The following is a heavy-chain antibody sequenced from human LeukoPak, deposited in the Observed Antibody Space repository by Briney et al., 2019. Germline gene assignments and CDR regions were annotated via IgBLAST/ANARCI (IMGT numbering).Heavy chain of an antibody. Sequence: GGSLRLSCAASGFIFSSHAMSWVRQAPGKGLEWVSAISGSGGNTYYADSVKGRFTVSRDNAKNTLYLQMDSLRAEDTAVYYCATDRNSGKYYDYWGQGTLVTVSS. CDR3: ATDRNSGKYYDY. CDR1: GFIFSSHA. D-gene: IGHD1-26*01. CDR2: ISGSGGNT. J-gene: IGHJ4*02. V-gene: IGHV3-23*01.